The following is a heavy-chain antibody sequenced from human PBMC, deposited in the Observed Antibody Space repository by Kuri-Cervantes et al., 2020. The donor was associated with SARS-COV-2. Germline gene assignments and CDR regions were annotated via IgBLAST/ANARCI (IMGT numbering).Heavy chain of an antibody. CDR2: ISAYNGNT. V-gene: IGHV1-2*02. CDR1: GYTFTGYY. J-gene: IGHJ4*02. D-gene: IGHD3-9*01. CDR3: ARDRGYDILTGYYSFDY. Sequence: ASVKVSCKASGYTFTGYYMHWVRQAPGQGLEWMGWISAYNGNTNYAQKLQGRVTMTRDTSISTAYMELSRLRSDDTAVYYCARDRGYDILTGYYSFDYWGQGALVTVSS.